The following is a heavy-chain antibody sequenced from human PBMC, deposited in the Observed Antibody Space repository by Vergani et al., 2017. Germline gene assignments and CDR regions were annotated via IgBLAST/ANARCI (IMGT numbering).Heavy chain of an antibody. D-gene: IGHD3-3*01. CDR2: INHSGST. V-gene: IGHV4-34*01. CDR1: GGSFSGYY. CDR3: ARGRGVVKRPRDAFDI. Sequence: QVQLQQWGAGLLKPSETLSLTCAVYGGSFSGYYWSWIRQPPGKGLEWIGEINHSGSTNYNPSLKSRVTISVDTSKSQFSLKLSSVTAADTAVYYCARGRGVVKRPRDAFDIWGQGTMVTVSS. J-gene: IGHJ3*02.